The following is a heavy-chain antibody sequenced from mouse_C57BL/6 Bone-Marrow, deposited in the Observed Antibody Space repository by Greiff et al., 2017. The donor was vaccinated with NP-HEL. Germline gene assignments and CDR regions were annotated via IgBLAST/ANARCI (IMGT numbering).Heavy chain of an antibody. CDR3: ARSPYCGILYYFDY. J-gene: IGHJ2*01. V-gene: IGHV5-4*03. CDR2: ISDGGSYT. D-gene: IGHD2-1*01. CDR1: GFTFSSYA. Sequence: EVKVVESGGGLVKPGGSLKLSCAASGFTFSSYAMSWVRQTPEKRLEWVATISDGGSYTYYPDNVKGRFTISRDNAKNNLYLQMIHLKSEDTSMYYCARSPYCGILYYFDYWGHGTTLTVSS.